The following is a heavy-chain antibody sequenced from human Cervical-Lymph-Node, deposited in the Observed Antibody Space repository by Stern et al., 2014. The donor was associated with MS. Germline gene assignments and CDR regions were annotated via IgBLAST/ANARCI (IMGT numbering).Heavy chain of an antibody. Sequence: VQLVQSGAEVKKPGASVKVSCKASGYTFISYGISWVRQAPGKGLEWMGWVNTYNGDANYAQKLQGRVTMTTDTSTSTAYMELRSLRSDDTAVYYCARGWELHNWGQGTLVTVSS. D-gene: IGHD2-15*01. V-gene: IGHV1-18*01. CDR3: ARGWELHN. CDR1: GYTFISYG. J-gene: IGHJ4*02. CDR2: VNTYNGDA.